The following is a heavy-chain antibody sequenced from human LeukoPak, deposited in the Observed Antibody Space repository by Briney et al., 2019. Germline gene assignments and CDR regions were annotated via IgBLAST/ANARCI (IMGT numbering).Heavy chain of an antibody. CDR3: ARATYLYYPHYYFDY. J-gene: IGHJ4*02. V-gene: IGHV4-34*01. CDR2: INHSGST. Sequence: SETLSLTCAVYGGSFSGYYWSWIRQPPGKGLEWIGEINHSGSTNYNPSLKSRVTISVDTSKNQFSLKLSSVTAADTALYYCARATYLYYPHYYFDYWGQGTLVTVSS. D-gene: IGHD3-10*01. CDR1: GGSFSGYY.